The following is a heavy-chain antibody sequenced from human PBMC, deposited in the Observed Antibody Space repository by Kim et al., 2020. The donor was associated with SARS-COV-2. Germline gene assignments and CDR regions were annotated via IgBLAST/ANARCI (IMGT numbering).Heavy chain of an antibody. V-gene: IGHV3-11*06. Sequence: SGKGRFTISRDNAKNSLYLQMNSLRAEDTAVYYCARAGSLYCSGGSCYSGWGQGTLVTVSS. J-gene: IGHJ4*02. D-gene: IGHD2-15*01. CDR3: ARAGSLYCSGGSCYSG.